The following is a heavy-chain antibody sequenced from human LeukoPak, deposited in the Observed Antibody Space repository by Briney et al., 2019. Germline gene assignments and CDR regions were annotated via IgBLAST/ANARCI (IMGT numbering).Heavy chain of an antibody. D-gene: IGHD6-19*01. CDR1: GYTFTGYY. CDR3: ARELIAVAGLNWFDP. V-gene: IGHV1-2*02. J-gene: IGHJ5*02. Sequence: GASVKVSCKASGYTFTGYYMHWVRQAPGQGLEWMGWINPNSGGTNYAQKFQGRVTMTRDTSISTAYMELSRLRSDDTAVYYCARELIAVAGLNWFDPWGQGTLVTVPS. CDR2: INPNSGGT.